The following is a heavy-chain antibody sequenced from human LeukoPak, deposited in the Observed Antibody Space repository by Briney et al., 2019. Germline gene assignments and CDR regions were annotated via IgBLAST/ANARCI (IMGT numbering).Heavy chain of an antibody. J-gene: IGHJ4*02. CDR2: IGGSGDTT. CDR3: AKRALGSFYYFDY. Sequence: HLGGSLRLSCAASGFTFSSYAMSWVRRAPGKGLEWVSAIGGSGDTTYYADSVKGRVTISRDNSKNTLYLQMNSLRDEDTALYYCAKRALGSFYYFDYWGQGALVTVSS. V-gene: IGHV3-23*01. CDR1: GFTFSSYA.